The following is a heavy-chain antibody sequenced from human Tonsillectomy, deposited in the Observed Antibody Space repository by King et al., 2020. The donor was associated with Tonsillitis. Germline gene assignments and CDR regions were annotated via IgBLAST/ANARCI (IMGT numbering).Heavy chain of an antibody. CDR3: AKAGGEVVTATHGDY. D-gene: IGHD2-21*02. CDR1: GFTFSSYG. J-gene: IGHJ4*02. V-gene: IGHV3-30*02. Sequence: VPLVESGGGVVPPGGSLRLSCAASGFTFSSYGMHWVRQAPGKGLEWVAFIRYDGSNKYYADSVKGRFTISRDNSKNTLYLQMNSLRAEDTAVYYCAKAGGEVVTATHGDYWGQGTLGTVAA. CDR2: IRYDGSNK.